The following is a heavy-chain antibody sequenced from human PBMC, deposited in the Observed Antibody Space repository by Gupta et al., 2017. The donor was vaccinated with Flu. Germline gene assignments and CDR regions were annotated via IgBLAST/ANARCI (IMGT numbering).Heavy chain of an antibody. V-gene: IGHV3-72*01. Sequence: RLVESGGGLVQPGGSLRLPCVVSGFTFSEHYMAWIRQAPGKGLEWVGRIRNKANSYTTEYAASVKDRFTITRDDSKSSLYLQMNSLKNEDTAVYYCSRGETGPSPPGRNDCWGQGTLVTVSS. CDR1: GFTFSEHY. CDR2: IRNKANSYTT. J-gene: IGHJ4*02. D-gene: IGHD1-14*01. CDR3: SRGETGPSPPGRNDC.